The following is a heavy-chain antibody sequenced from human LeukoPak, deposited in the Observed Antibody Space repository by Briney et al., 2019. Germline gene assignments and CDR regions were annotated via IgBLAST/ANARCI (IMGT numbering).Heavy chain of an antibody. CDR1: GFTFTNYG. CDR3: ARDLSPVVRASPMGY. Sequence: GGSLRLSCAASGFTFTNYGMHWVRQAPGKGLEWVALIAYDGYYKYYSDSVKGRFTISSDTSKNTLYLQMNSLRAEDTAVYYCARDLSPVVRASPMGYWGQGTPVTVSS. J-gene: IGHJ4*02. D-gene: IGHD3-10*01. V-gene: IGHV3-30*03. CDR2: IAYDGYYK.